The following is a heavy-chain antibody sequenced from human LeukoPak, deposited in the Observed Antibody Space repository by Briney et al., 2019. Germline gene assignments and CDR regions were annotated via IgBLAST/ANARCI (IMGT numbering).Heavy chain of an antibody. V-gene: IGHV3-30-3*01. J-gene: IGHJ4*02. Sequence: GGSLRLSCAASGFTLSNYAMHWVRQAPGKGLEGVAVISSEGSITSYADSMKGRLTICRDNAKNTVYMKMNSLRAEDTAVYYCARGPRPKSYFDSWGQGTLVTVSS. CDR2: ISSEGSIT. CDR3: ARGPRPKSYFDS. CDR1: GFTLSNYA.